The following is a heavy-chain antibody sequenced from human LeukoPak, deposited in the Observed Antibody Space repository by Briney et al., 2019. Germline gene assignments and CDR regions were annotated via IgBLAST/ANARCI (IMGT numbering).Heavy chain of an antibody. D-gene: IGHD2-21*02. J-gene: IGHJ6*02. CDR2: IYYSWCI. CDR3: ARVAVVTPADYYHYGMDV. CDR1: GGSFSGYY. V-gene: IGHV4-30-4*01. Sequence: SETLSLTCAVYGGSFSGYYWRWIRQPPGKGLEWSGYIYYSWCIYYNPSLKSLVTISVDTSKNQYSLKLSSVTAADTAVYYCARVAVVTPADYYHYGMDVWGQGTTVTVSS.